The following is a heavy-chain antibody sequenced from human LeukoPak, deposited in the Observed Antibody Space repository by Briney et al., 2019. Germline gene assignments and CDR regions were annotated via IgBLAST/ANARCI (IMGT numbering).Heavy chain of an antibody. CDR1: GYSFTSYW. CDR2: IYPGDSDT. D-gene: IGHD1-26*01. Sequence: GESLKISCEGSGYSFTSYWIGWVRQMPGNGLEWMGIIYPGDSDTRYRPSFQGQVTISADKSISTAYLQWSSLKASDTAMYYCARHLRSLDAFDIWGQGTMVTVSS. J-gene: IGHJ3*02. V-gene: IGHV5-51*01. CDR3: ARHLRSLDAFDI.